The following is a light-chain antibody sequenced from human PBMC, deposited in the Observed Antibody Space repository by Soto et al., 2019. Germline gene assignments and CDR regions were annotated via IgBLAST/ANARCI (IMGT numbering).Light chain of an antibody. CDR1: QARCHY. V-gene: IGKV1-39*01. CDR3: PQCHATPRT. Sequence: DIQMKQSPSFLSASVGDRVTIXXRASQARCHYVNWYQQKPGKAPNLXSVWAKTLQRLGPSRFSGSGEVTDFTLTSTTLQPEAVGMYYCPQCHATPRTFGPGTRLEIK. CDR2: WAK. J-gene: IGKJ5*01.